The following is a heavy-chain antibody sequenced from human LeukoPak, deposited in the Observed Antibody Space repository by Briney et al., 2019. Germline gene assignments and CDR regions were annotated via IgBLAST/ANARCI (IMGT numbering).Heavy chain of an antibody. Sequence: PGGSLRLSCAASGFTFSTYAMSWVRQAPGKELEWVAAISGSGGTTNYADSVKGRFTFSRENSKNTLYLEMNSLRAEDTAIYYCAKARTVTTLLDYWGQGTLVTVSS. V-gene: IGHV3-23*01. D-gene: IGHD4-17*01. CDR2: ISGSGGTT. CDR1: GFTFSTYA. CDR3: AKARTVTTLLDY. J-gene: IGHJ4*02.